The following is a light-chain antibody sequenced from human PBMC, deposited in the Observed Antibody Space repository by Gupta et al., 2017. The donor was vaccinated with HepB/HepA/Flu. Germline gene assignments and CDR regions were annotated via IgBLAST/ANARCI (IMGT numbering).Light chain of an antibody. CDR1: STNTGSNS. Sequence: QSVLTHPPSASRTPGQRVTISCSGSSTNTGSNSVYWYQQHPVTAPKLLIDPNNQRPSGVPDRYSGSKSGTAASLAISGLQAEDEADYDCAAWYDSMNGPVFGTGTKVTVL. J-gene: IGLJ1*01. CDR2: PNN. CDR3: AAWYDSMNGPV. V-gene: IGLV1-44*01.